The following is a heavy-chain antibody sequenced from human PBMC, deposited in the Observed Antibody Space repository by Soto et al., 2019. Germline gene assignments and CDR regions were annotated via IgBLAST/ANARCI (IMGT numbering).Heavy chain of an antibody. Sequence: QVQLQESGPGLVKPSETLSLTCTVSGGSISSYYWSWIRQPPVKGLEWIGYIYYSGSTNYNPSLKSRVTISVDTSKNQFSLKLSSVTAADTAVYYCARGYCSSTSCYAHYYYYYMDVWGKGTTVTVSS. D-gene: IGHD2-2*01. CDR3: ARGYCSSTSCYAHYYYYYMDV. V-gene: IGHV4-59*01. CDR2: IYYSGST. CDR1: GGSISSYY. J-gene: IGHJ6*03.